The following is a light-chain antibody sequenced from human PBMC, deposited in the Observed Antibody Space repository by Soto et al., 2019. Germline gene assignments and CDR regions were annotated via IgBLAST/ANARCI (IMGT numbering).Light chain of an antibody. CDR3: QQYDNLP. V-gene: IGKV1-33*01. J-gene: IGKJ4*01. CDR1: QDISNY. CDR2: DAS. Sequence: DIQMTQSPSSLSASVGDRVTITCQASQDISNYLNWYQQKPGKAPKLLIYDASNLETGVPSRFSGSRSRTDFTFTISSLQPEDIATYYCQQYDNLPFGGGTKVEIK.